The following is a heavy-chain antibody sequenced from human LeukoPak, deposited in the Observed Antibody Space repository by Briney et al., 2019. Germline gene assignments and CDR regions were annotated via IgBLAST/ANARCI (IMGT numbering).Heavy chain of an antibody. J-gene: IGHJ5*02. CDR3: ARALCSGGSCYSGRWFDP. D-gene: IGHD2-15*01. V-gene: IGHV1-8*03. CDR1: GYTFTSYG. CDR2: MNPYSGNT. Sequence: GASVKVSCKASGYTFTSYGISWVRQAPGQGLEWMGWMNPYSGNTGYAQNFQGRITITRNTSISTAYMELSSLRSDDTAVYYCARALCSGGSCYSGRWFDPWGQGTLVTVSS.